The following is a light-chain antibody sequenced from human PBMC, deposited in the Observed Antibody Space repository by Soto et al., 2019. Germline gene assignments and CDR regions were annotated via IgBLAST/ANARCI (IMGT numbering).Light chain of an antibody. Sequence: EIVMTQSPATLSVSPGERATLSCRASQSVSSNLACYQQKPGQAPRLLIYGASTRATGIPARLSGSGSGTEFTLTISSLQSEDFAVYYCQQYNNWPPVTFGQGTKLEIK. J-gene: IGKJ2*01. CDR1: QSVSSN. CDR3: QQYNNWPPVT. CDR2: GAS. V-gene: IGKV3-15*01.